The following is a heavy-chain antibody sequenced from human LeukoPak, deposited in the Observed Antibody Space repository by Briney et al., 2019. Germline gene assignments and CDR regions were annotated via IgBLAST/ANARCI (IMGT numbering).Heavy chain of an antibody. CDR3: ARAPGHYQGGGDAFDI. D-gene: IGHD2-2*01. V-gene: IGHV1-46*01. J-gene: IGHJ3*02. Sequence: ASVKVSCKASGYTFTSYYMHWVRQAPGQGLEWMGIINPSGGSTSYAQKFQGRVTMTRDMSTSTVYMELSSLRSEDTAVYYCARAPGHYQGGGDAFDIWGQGTMVTVSS. CDR2: INPSGGST. CDR1: GYTFTSYY.